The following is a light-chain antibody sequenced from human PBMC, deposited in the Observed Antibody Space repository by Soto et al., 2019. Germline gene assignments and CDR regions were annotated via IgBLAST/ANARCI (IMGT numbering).Light chain of an antibody. CDR1: QTVSSTH. Sequence: VLTQSPATLSLSPGERATLSCRASQTVSSTHLAWYQQRPGQAPRLLIYGASSRATGIPDRFSGSGSETDFTLTISRLEPDDFAVYYCQDYGTSRTFGQGTKVEIK. CDR3: QDYGTSRT. CDR2: GAS. V-gene: IGKV3-20*01. J-gene: IGKJ1*01.